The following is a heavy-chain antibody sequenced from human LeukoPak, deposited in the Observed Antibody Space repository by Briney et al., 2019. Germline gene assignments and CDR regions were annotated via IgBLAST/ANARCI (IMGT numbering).Heavy chain of an antibody. CDR2: IYSGGTT. D-gene: IGHD5-18*01. CDR3: ARGGEDSQLWFESKQYYFDY. CDR1: GFIVTSNY. J-gene: IGHJ4*02. V-gene: IGHV3-53*01. Sequence: PGGSLRLSCAAPGFIVTSNYMSWVRQPPGKGLEWVSIIYSGGTTYYADSVKGRFTISRDDSKNTLFLQMNNLRAEDTAVYYCARGGEDSQLWFESKQYYFDYWGQGTLVTVSS.